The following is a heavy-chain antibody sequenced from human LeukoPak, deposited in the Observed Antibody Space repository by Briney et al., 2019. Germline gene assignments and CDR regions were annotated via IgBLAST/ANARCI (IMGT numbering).Heavy chain of an antibody. Sequence: ASVKVSCKASGYTFTSYGISWVRQAPGQGLEWMGWISAYNGNTNYAQKLQGRVTMTTDTSTSTAYMELRSLRSGDTAVYYCATARVPPFDTNWGQGTMVTVSS. CDR2: ISAYNGNT. D-gene: IGHD3-9*01. J-gene: IGHJ3*01. CDR1: GYTFTSYG. V-gene: IGHV1-18*01. CDR3: ATARVPPFDTN.